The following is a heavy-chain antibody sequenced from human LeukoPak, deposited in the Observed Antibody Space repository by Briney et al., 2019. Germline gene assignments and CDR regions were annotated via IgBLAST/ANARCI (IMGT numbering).Heavy chain of an antibody. CDR1: GFTFGSYS. CDR3: ARGWGEFYFDY. V-gene: IGHV3-33*08. CDR2: ICYDGSNK. D-gene: IGHD3-16*01. J-gene: IGHJ4*02. Sequence: GGSLRLSCAVSGFTFGSYSMHWVRQAPGKGLEWVSVICYDGSNKYYADSAKGRFTISRDNSKNTLYLQMNSLRAEDTAVYYCARGWGEFYFDYWGQGTLVTVSS.